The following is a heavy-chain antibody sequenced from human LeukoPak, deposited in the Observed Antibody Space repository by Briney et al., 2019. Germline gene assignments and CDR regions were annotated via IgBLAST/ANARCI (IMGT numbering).Heavy chain of an antibody. J-gene: IGHJ3*02. CDR2: IKEDGSEK. CDR1: GFTFSRYW. CDR3: ARLNYYDNKGPDAFDI. D-gene: IGHD3-22*01. Sequence: GGSLRLSCAASGFTFSRYWMTWVRQAPGKGLEWVANIKEDGSEKYYVDSVKGRFTISRDNAKNSLYLQMNSLRAEDMAVYYCARLNYYDNKGPDAFDIWGQGTMVTVSS. V-gene: IGHV3-7*01.